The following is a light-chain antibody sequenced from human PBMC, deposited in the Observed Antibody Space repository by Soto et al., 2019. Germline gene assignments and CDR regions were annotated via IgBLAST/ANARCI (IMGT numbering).Light chain of an antibody. J-gene: IGKJ1*01. CDR2: GAS. CDR3: QQYCSSGT. V-gene: IGKV3-20*01. CDR1: QTVTRSY. Sequence: EVVVTQSPCTLSLSPGERATLSCRASQTVTRSYLAWYQQKPGQAPRLLIYGASTRATGIPARFSGSGSGTDFTLTISRLEPEDFAVYYCQQYCSSGTFGQGTKVDIK.